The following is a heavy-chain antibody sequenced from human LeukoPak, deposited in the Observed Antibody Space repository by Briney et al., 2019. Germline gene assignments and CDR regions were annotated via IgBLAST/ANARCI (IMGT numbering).Heavy chain of an antibody. Sequence: SQTLSLTCTVSGGSISSGSYYWSWIRQPAGKGLEWIRRIYTSGSTNYNPSIKSRVTISVDTSKNQFSLKLSSVTAADTAVYYCARENFRYCSSTSCYMDYYYYSHMDVWGKGTTVTVSS. J-gene: IGHJ6*03. CDR3: ARENFRYCSSTSCYMDYYYYSHMDV. CDR2: IYTSGST. D-gene: IGHD2-2*01. CDR1: GGSISSGSYY. V-gene: IGHV4-61*02.